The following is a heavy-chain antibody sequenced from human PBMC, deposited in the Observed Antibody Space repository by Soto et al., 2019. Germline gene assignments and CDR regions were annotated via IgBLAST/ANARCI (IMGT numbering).Heavy chain of an antibody. CDR3: ARDPRGWGSYRPNWFDP. V-gene: IGHV3-48*02. CDR2: ISSSSSTI. Sequence: EVQLVESGGGLVQPGGSLRLSCAASGFTFSSYSMNWVRQAPGKGLEWVSYISSSSSTIYYADSVKGRFTISRDNAKNSLYLQMNRLRDEDTAVYYCARDPRGWGSYRPNWFDPWGQGTLVTVSS. D-gene: IGHD3-16*02. J-gene: IGHJ5*02. CDR1: GFTFSSYS.